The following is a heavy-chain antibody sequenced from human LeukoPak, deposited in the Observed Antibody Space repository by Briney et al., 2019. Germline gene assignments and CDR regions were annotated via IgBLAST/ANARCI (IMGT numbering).Heavy chain of an antibody. CDR2: IYYSGST. Sequence: SETLSLTCTVSGGSISSSSYYWGWIRQPPGKGLEWIGSIYYSGSTYYNPSLKSRVTISVDTSKNQFSLKLSSVTAADTAVYYCARDPILESAYQLPRAEPGAFDIWGQGTMVTVSS. V-gene: IGHV4-39*02. CDR3: ARDPILESAYQLPRAEPGAFDI. CDR1: GGSISSSSYY. D-gene: IGHD2-2*01. J-gene: IGHJ3*02.